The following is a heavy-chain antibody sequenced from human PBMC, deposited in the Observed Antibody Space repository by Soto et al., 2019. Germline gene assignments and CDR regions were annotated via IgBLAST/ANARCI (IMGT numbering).Heavy chain of an antibody. D-gene: IGHD6-6*01. CDR2: ISSAGSYT. J-gene: IGHJ4*02. Sequence: GGSLRLSCAASGFTFSDYYMSWIRQAPGRGLEWVSYISSAGSYTNYADSMKGRFTISRDNAKNSLCLQLNSLRAEDTAVYYCAREVYSYFDYWGQGILVTVSS. CDR3: AREVYSYFDY. CDR1: GFTFSDYY. V-gene: IGHV3-11*06.